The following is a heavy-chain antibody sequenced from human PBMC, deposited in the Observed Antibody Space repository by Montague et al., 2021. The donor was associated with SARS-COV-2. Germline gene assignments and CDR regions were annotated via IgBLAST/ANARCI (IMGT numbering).Heavy chain of an antibody. CDR1: GGSFSDYH. D-gene: IGHD2-2*03. V-gene: IGHV4-34*01. Sequence: SETLSLTCAVDGGSFSDYHWSWIRQPPGLGLEWIGRINHCGSTXYKPSLTSRVTILIDTSKNQFSLKLSSVTAADTAVYYCARGTPGYWGQGTLVTVSS. J-gene: IGHJ4*02. CDR3: ARGTPGY. CDR2: INHCGST.